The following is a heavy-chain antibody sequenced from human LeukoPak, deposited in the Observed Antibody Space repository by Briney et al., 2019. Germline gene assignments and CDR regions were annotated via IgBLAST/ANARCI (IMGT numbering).Heavy chain of an antibody. J-gene: IGHJ5*02. Sequence: SETLSLTCTVSGGFISSSSYYWDWIRQPPGKGLEWVGGIYYSGSTYYNPSLKSRVTISLDTSKNQFSLKLNSVTAADTAVYYCVLAITVAGTLNWFDPWGQGTLVTVSS. CDR3: VLAITVAGTLNWFDP. CDR1: GGFISSSSYY. CDR2: IYYSGST. V-gene: IGHV4-39*07. D-gene: IGHD6-19*01.